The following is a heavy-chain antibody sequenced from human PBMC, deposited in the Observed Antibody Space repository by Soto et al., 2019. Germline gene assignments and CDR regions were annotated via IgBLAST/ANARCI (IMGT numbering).Heavy chain of an antibody. CDR1: GYTFTNYY. CDR2: IHYSGATP. J-gene: IGHJ4*02. D-gene: IGHD3-16*01. V-gene: IGHV1-46*01. Sequence: ASVKVSCKASGYTFTNYYMHWVRQAPGQGLEWMGVIHYSGATPTYAQKFQGRVTMARDTSTSTVYVELSSLTSEDTAVYYCARGGPKLGTIGSFDYWGQGTLVTVSS. CDR3: ARGGPKLGTIGSFDY.